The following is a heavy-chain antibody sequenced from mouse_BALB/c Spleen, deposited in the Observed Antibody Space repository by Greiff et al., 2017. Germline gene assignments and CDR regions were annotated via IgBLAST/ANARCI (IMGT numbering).Heavy chain of an antibody. V-gene: IGHV5-9-4*01. Sequence: EVKLVESGGGLVKPGGSLKLSCAASGFTFSSYAMSWVRQSPEKRLEWVAEISSGGSYTYYPDTVTGRFTISRDNAKNTLYLEMSSLRSEDTAMYYCASGRVAYWGQGTLVTVSA. CDR1: GFTFSSYA. CDR2: ISSGGSYT. CDR3: ASGRVAY. J-gene: IGHJ3*01.